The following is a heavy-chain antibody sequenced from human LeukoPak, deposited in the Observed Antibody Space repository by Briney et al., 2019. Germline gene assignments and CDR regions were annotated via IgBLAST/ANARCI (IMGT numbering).Heavy chain of an antibody. CDR1: GFTFSGYW. J-gene: IGHJ4*02. CDR2: IKQDGSNK. CDR3: TRNEV. V-gene: IGHV3-7*01. D-gene: IGHD1-1*01. Sequence: GSXRLSCAGSGFTFSGYWMSWVRQAPGKGLEGVANIKQDGSNKYYVDSVKGRFTISRDNAKNSLSLQMNSLRAEDTGVYYCTRNEVWGQGTLVTVSS.